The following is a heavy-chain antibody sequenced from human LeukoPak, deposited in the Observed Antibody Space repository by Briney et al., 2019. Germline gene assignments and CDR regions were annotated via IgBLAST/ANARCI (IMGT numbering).Heavy chain of an antibody. D-gene: IGHD3-22*01. CDR1: GFTFSSYA. Sequence: SGGSLRLSCAASGFTFSSYAMSWVRQAPGKGLEWVSAISGSGGSTYYADSVKGRFTISRDNSKNTLYLQMNSLRAEDTAVYYCAKGSQGEYYGSSGSYYYYMDVWGKGTTVTVSS. J-gene: IGHJ6*03. CDR3: AKGSQGEYYGSSGSYYYYMDV. CDR2: ISGSGGST. V-gene: IGHV3-23*01.